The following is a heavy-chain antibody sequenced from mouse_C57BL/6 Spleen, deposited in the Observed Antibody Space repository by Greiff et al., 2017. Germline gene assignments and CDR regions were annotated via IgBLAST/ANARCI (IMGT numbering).Heavy chain of an antibody. CDR3: ARENYYGSSHPWFAY. D-gene: IGHD1-1*01. Sequence: QVQLQQPGAELVKPGASVKMSCKASGYTFTSYWITWVKQRPGQGLEWIGEIYPGGGSTHYNEKFTSKATLTVDTSSSTAYMQLSSLTSEDSAVYYCARENYYGSSHPWFAYWGQGTLVTVSA. CDR1: GYTFTSYW. J-gene: IGHJ3*01. CDR2: IYPGGGST. V-gene: IGHV1-55*01.